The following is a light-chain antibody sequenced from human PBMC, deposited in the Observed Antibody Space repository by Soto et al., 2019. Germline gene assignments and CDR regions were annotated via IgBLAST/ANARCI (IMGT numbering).Light chain of an antibody. Sequence: EIVLTQSPGTLSLSPGERATLSCRASQSVSSSYLAWYQQKPGQAPRLLIYGASSRATGIPDRFSGSGSGTDFTLTISRLEPEDFAVYYCQHYVTSPPRLTFGGGTKVEIK. CDR1: QSVSSSY. CDR3: QHYVTSPPRLT. J-gene: IGKJ4*01. CDR2: GAS. V-gene: IGKV3-20*01.